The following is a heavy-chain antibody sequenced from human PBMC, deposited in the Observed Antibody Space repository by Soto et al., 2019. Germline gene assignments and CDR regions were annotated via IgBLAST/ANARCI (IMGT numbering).Heavy chain of an antibody. CDR2: IYYSGST. Sequence: QLQLQESGPGLVKPSETLSLTCTVSGGSISSSSYYWGWIRQPPGKGLEWIGSIYYSGSTYYNPSLKSRVTISVDTSKNQFALKLSSVTAADSAVYYCARQGHSITMVRGVKNPWFDPLGQGTLVTVSS. V-gene: IGHV4-39*01. D-gene: IGHD3-10*01. CDR1: GGSISSSSYY. J-gene: IGHJ5*02. CDR3: ARQGHSITMVRGVKNPWFDP.